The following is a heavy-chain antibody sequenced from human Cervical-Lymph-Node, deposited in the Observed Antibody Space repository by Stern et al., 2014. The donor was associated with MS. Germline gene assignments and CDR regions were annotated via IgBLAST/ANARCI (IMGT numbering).Heavy chain of an antibody. CDR2: IYYSGST. CDR3: ARHQEQLVPFTWFDP. CDR1: GGSISGYY. V-gene: IGHV4-59*08. J-gene: IGHJ5*02. D-gene: IGHD6-6*01. Sequence: VQLEESGPGLVKPSETLSLTCTVSGGSISGYYWSWIRQPPGKGLEWIGYIYYSGSTNYNPSLKSRVTISLETSKNKFSLNLSSVTAADTAVYYCARHQEQLVPFTWFDPWGQGTLVTVSS.